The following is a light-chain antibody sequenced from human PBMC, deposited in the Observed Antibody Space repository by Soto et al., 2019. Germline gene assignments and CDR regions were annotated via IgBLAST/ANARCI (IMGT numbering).Light chain of an antibody. V-gene: IGKV1-9*01. CDR1: QDIGSY. J-gene: IGKJ4*01. Sequence: DIQLTQSPSFLSASVGDRVTITCRASQDIGSYLAWYQQKPGKAPKLLVYAASTLQSGVPSRFSGSGSGTELTLTSSNLQPEDFATYYCQQLSTYPLTFGGGTKVEVK. CDR2: AAS. CDR3: QQLSTYPLT.